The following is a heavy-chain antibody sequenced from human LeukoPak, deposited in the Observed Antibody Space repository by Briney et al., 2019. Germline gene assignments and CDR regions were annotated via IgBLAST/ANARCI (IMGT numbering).Heavy chain of an antibody. J-gene: IGHJ5*02. Sequence: ASVKVSCKASGYTFTSYGISWVRQAPGQGLKWMGWISAYNGNTNYAQKLQGRVTMTTDTSTSTAYMELRSLRSDDTAVYYCARSDPLYYYDSSGYYYAEGTFDPWGQGTLVTVSS. CDR2: ISAYNGNT. V-gene: IGHV1-18*01. D-gene: IGHD3-22*01. CDR3: ARSDPLYYYDSSGYYYAEGTFDP. CDR1: GYTFTSYG.